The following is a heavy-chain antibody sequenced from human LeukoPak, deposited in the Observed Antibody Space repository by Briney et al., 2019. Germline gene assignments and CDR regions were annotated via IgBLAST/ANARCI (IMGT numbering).Heavy chain of an antibody. CDR1: GGSISSSSYY. CDR3: AGPRGEDFWTVMGAFDI. CDR2: IYYSGST. D-gene: IGHD3/OR15-3a*01. V-gene: IGHV4-39*01. J-gene: IGHJ3*02. Sequence: SETLSLTCTVSGGSISSSSYYWGWIRQPPGKGLEWIGSIYYSGSTYYNPSLKSRVTISVDTSKNQFSLKLSSVTAADTAVYYCAGPRGEDFWTVMGAFDIWGQGTMVTVSS.